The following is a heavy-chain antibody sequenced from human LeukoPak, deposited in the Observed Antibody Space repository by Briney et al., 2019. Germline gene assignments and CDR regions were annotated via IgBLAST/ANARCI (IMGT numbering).Heavy chain of an antibody. J-gene: IGHJ6*02. CDR2: INPNSGGT. Sequence: GASVKVSCKASGYTFTGYYMHWVRQAPGQGLEWMGWINPNSGGTNYAQKFQGWVTMTRDTSISTAYMELSRLRSDDTAVYYCARENSGYAGGAHGMDVWGQGTTVTVSS. V-gene: IGHV1-2*04. D-gene: IGHD5-12*01. CDR3: ARENSGYAGGAHGMDV. CDR1: GYTFTGYY.